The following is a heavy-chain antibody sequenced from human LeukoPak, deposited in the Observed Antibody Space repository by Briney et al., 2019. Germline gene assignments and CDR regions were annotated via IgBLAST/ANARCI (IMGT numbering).Heavy chain of an antibody. Sequence: PSETLSLTCTVSGGSISSYYWSWIRQPPGKGLEWIGYIYYSGSTNYNTSLKSRVTISVDTSKNQFSLKLSSVTAADTAVYYCARGSAYYYDSSGYPTFDYWGQGTLVTVSS. D-gene: IGHD3-22*01. CDR1: GGSISSYY. CDR2: IYYSGST. V-gene: IGHV4-59*01. CDR3: ARGSAYYYDSSGYPTFDY. J-gene: IGHJ4*02.